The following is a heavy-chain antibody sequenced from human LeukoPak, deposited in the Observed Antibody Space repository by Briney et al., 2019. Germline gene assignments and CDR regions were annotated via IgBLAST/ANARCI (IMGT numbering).Heavy chain of an antibody. V-gene: IGHV4-59*01. CDR1: RGSFSGYY. Sequence: SETLSLTCAVYRGSFSGYYWSWIRQPPGKGLEWIGYIYYSGSTNYNPSLKSRVTISVDTSKNQFSLKLNSVTAADTAVYYCAREITMVRGVMDVWGKGTTVTISS. J-gene: IGHJ6*04. D-gene: IGHD3-10*01. CDR2: IYYSGST. CDR3: AREITMVRGVMDV.